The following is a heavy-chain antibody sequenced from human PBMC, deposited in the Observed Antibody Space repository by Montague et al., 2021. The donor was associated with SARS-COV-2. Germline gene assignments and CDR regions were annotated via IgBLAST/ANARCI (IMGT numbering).Heavy chain of an antibody. CDR2: IYDSGST. CDR1: GGSISSSNYY. Sequence: SETLSLTCTVSGGSISSSNYYWDWIRQPPGKGLEWIGRIYDSGSTYYNPSLKSRVTISVDTSKNHFSLKLSSVTAADTAVYYCARRGRKLLPVATTIGGFDIWGQGTMVTVSS. D-gene: IGHD1-26*01. J-gene: IGHJ3*02. V-gene: IGHV4-39*02. CDR3: ARRGRKLLPVATTIGGFDI.